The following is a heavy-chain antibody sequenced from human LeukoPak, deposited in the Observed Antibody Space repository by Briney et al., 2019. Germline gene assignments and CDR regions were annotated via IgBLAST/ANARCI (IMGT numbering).Heavy chain of an antibody. V-gene: IGHV3-15*01. CDR2: IKSKTDGGTT. D-gene: IGHD3-16*01. CDR1: GFTFGDYA. CDR3: TTDRRGKAGFGSPGPIED. J-gene: IGHJ4*02. Sequence: KSGGSLRLSCTASGFTFGDYAMSWFRQAPGKGLEWVGRIKSKTDGGTTDYAAPVKGRFTISRDDSKNTLYLQMNSLETEDTAVYYCTTDRRGKAGFGSPGPIEDWGQGTLVTVSS.